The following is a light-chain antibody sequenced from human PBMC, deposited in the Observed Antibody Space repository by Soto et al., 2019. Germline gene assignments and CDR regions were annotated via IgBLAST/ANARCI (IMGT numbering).Light chain of an antibody. V-gene: IGKV3-15*01. CDR3: QQYNNWTPIT. CDR1: QSVSRN. CDR2: GAS. Sequence: EIVMTQSPATLSVSPGERATLSCRASQSVSRNLAWYQQKPGQAPRLLMYGASTRATGIPDRFSGSGSGTEFTLTISSLLSEDFAVYFCQQYNNWTPITFGQGTRLEIK. J-gene: IGKJ5*01.